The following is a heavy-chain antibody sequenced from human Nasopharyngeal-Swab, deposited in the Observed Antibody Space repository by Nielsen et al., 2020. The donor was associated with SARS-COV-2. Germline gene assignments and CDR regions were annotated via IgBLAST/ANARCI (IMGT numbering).Heavy chain of an antibody. J-gene: IGHJ6*02. Sequence: WIRQPPGKGLEWIGETRHSGSGNYKPSLNSRVSMSVDASKNQFSLKLDTVTAADTAVYYCARGGRHGCSSANRPCAIDVWGQGATVPSP. CDR2: TRHSGSG. CDR3: ARGGRHGCSSANRPCAIDV. D-gene: IGHD2-2*01. V-gene: IGHV4-34*01.